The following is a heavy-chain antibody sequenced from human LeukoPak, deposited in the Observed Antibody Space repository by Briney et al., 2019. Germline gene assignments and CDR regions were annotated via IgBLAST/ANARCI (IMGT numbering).Heavy chain of an antibody. J-gene: IGHJ4*02. D-gene: IGHD6-19*01. Sequence: GESLKISCKGSGYIFTSYWIGWVRQMPGKGLEWMGIIYPGDSDTRYSPSFQGQVTISADKSISTAYLQWGSLKASDTAMYYCAGVRSVGLVPVAYFDYWGQGTLVTVSS. V-gene: IGHV5-51*01. CDR2: IYPGDSDT. CDR1: GYIFTSYW. CDR3: AGVRSVGLVPVAYFDY.